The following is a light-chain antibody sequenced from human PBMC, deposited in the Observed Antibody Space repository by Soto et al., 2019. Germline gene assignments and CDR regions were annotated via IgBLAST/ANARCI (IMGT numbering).Light chain of an antibody. J-gene: IGKJ1*01. Sequence: EIVLTQSPGTLSLSPGERATLSCRASQSVSSSYLAWYQQKPGQAPRLLIYGASSRATGIPDRFSGSGSGTDFTHTISRLEPEDFAVYYCQQYGSSPTWTFGQGTKVDI. CDR1: QSVSSSY. CDR3: QQYGSSPTWT. V-gene: IGKV3-20*01. CDR2: GAS.